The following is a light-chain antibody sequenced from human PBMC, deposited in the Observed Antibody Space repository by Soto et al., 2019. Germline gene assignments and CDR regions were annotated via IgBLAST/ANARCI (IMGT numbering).Light chain of an antibody. CDR3: QKYDDY. Sequence: DIQITQSPSTLSASVGDRVTITCRASQNINNWLAWYQQKPGKAPMVLIYDASSLESGVPSRFSGSGFGTEFTLTISSLQPYDFATYQCQKYDDYFGRGTKVEIK. J-gene: IGKJ4*01. CDR1: QNINNW. V-gene: IGKV1-5*01. CDR2: DAS.